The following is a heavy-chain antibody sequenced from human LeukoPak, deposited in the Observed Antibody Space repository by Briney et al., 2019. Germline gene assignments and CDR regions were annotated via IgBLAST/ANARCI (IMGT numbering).Heavy chain of an antibody. CDR2: IYYSGST. CDR1: GGSISSGGYY. CDR3: ATQTTVTTRGAFDI. V-gene: IGHV4-61*08. Sequence: SETLSLTCTVSGGSISSGGYYWSWIRQPPGKGLEWIGYIYYSGSTNYNPSLKSRVTISVDTSKNQFSLKLSSVTAADTAVYYCATQTTVTTRGAFDIWGQGTMVTVSS. D-gene: IGHD4-17*01. J-gene: IGHJ3*02.